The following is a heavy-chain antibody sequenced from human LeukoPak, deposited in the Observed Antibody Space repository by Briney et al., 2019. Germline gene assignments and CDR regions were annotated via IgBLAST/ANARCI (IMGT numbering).Heavy chain of an antibody. V-gene: IGHV4-30-4*01. CDR3: ARDLLNEGNHLDY. CDR2: IYYSGST. CDR1: GGSISSSDYY. Sequence: SQTLSLTCTVSGGSISSSDYYWSWIRQPPGTGLEWIGYIYYSGSTYYNPSLKSRVTISVDTSKNQFSLKLSSVTAADTAVYYCARDLLNEGNHLDYWGQGTLVTVSS. J-gene: IGHJ4*02. D-gene: IGHD4-23*01.